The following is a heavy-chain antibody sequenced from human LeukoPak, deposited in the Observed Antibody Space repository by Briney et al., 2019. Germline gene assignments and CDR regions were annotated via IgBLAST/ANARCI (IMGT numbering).Heavy chain of an antibody. J-gene: IGHJ4*02. CDR2: MNPSGGST. Sequence: ASVKVSCKAFGYTFTSYYMHWVRQAPGQGLEWMGIMNPSGGSTSYAQKFQDRVSMTRDTSTSTVYMELSSLRSEDTAVYYCARGISITMVRGVIDYWGREPWSPSP. D-gene: IGHD3-10*01. CDR1: GYTFTSYY. V-gene: IGHV1-46*01. CDR3: ARGISITMVRGVIDY.